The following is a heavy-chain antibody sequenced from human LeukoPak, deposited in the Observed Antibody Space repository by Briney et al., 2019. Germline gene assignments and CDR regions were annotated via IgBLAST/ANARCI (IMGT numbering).Heavy chain of an antibody. CDR1: GGSISSYY. CDR3: ARHSIDSSGYSLDAFDI. Sequence: SETLSLTCTVSGGSISSYYWSWIRQPPGKGLEWIGSMHYSGSIYYNPSLKSRVTISVGTSKNQFSLKLSSVNAADTAVYYCARHSIDSSGYSLDAFDIWGQGTMVTVSS. D-gene: IGHD3-22*01. CDR2: MHYSGSI. V-gene: IGHV4-39*01. J-gene: IGHJ3*02.